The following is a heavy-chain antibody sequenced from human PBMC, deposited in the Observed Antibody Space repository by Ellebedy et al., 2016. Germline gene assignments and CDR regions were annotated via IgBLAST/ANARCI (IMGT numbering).Heavy chain of an antibody. CDR1: GFTFSTYA. D-gene: IGHD2-15*01. Sequence: GGSLRLSCAASGFTFSTYAMHWVRQAPGKGLEWVAVIWYDGSNKYYADSVKGRFTISRDNSKTTLYLQMDSLRPDDSAVYYCATGYCNSGICFSYYFDHWGQGTLVTVSS. CDR2: IWYDGSNK. CDR3: ATGYCNSGICFSYYFDH. J-gene: IGHJ4*02. V-gene: IGHV3-30*02.